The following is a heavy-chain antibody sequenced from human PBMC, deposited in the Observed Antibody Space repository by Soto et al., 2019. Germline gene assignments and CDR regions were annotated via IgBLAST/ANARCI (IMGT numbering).Heavy chain of an antibody. CDR2: ISSSSSTI. V-gene: IGHV3-48*02. J-gene: IGHJ6*02. Sequence: GSLRLSCAASGFTFSSYSMNWVRQAPGKGLEWVSYISSSSSTIYYADSVKGRFTISRDNAKNSLYLQMNSLRDEDTAGYYCARGGVCSNTSCYRYYYYGMDVWGQGTTVTVSS. D-gene: IGHD2-2*01. CDR1: GFTFSSYS. CDR3: ARGGVCSNTSCYRYYYYGMDV.